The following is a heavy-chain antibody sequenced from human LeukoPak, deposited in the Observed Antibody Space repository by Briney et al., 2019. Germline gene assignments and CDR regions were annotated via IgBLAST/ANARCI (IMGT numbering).Heavy chain of an antibody. CDR2: MSATGSDI. Sequence: GGSLRLSCAASGFTFRSYGMSWVRRAPGKGLQWVSTMSATGSDIHHADSVKGRFTISRDNSKNTLYLQMNSLRAEDTAVYYCAKDLVTWASGNWYFDLWGRGTLVTVSS. J-gene: IGHJ2*01. CDR3: AKDLVTWASGNWYFDL. V-gene: IGHV3-23*01. D-gene: IGHD2-21*02. CDR1: GFTFRSYG.